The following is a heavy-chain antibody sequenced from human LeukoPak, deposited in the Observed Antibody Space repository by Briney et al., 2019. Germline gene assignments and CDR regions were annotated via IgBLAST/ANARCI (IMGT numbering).Heavy chain of an antibody. V-gene: IGHV4-4*07. D-gene: IGHD6-13*01. Sequence: SETLSLTCTVSGGSISSYYWTLIRHPAGKGLEWIGRIYSNGNINYNPSLKSRVTMSVDTSKNQFSLKLRSVTAADTAVYYCARLSSSNVFDIWGQGTMVTVSS. CDR2: IYSNGNI. CDR1: GGSISSYY. CDR3: ARLSSSNVFDI. J-gene: IGHJ3*02.